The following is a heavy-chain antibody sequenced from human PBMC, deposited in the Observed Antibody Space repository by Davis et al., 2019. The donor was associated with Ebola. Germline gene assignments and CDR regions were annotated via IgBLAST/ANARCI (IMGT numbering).Heavy chain of an antibody. V-gene: IGHV3-73*01. CDR2: IRSKANSYAT. J-gene: IGHJ5*02. CDR1: GFTFSGSA. CDR3: TRPPVESYGAGWFDP. D-gene: IGHD5-18*01. Sequence: GESLKISCAASGFTFSGSAMHWVRQASGKGLEWVGRIRSKANSYATAYAASVKGRFTISRDDSKNTAYLQMNSLKTEDTAVYYCTRPPVESYGAGWFDPWGQGTLVTVSS.